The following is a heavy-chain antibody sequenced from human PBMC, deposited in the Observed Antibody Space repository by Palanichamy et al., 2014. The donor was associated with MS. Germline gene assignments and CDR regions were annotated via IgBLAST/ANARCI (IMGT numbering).Heavy chain of an antibody. CDR2: IKRDGSEK. J-gene: IGHJ4*02. Sequence: EAELVEVWGGRWSSLGGPVRLSCVGSGFTFSRYSMSWVRQAPGKGLEWVANIKRDGSEKNYVDSVGGRFTIFRDNAKNLLYLQMNSLRAEDTAVYYCASEDFWSGWNSWGQGTLVTVSS. CDR1: GFTFSRYS. V-gene: IGHV3-7*03. CDR3: ASEDFWSGWNS. D-gene: IGHD3-3*01.